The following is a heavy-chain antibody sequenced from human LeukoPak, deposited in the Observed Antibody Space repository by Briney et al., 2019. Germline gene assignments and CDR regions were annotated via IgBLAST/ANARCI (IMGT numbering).Heavy chain of an antibody. CDR1: GFTFSSYA. CDR3: AKDKKDSSGWSEYFQH. V-gene: IGHV3-23*01. CDR2: ISGSGGST. Sequence: PGGSLRLSCAASGFTFSSYAMSWVRQAPGKGLEWVSAISGSGGSTYYADSVKGRFTISRDNSKNTLYLQMNSLRAEDTAVYYCAKDKKDSSGWSEYFQHWGQGTLATVSS. D-gene: IGHD6-19*01. J-gene: IGHJ1*01.